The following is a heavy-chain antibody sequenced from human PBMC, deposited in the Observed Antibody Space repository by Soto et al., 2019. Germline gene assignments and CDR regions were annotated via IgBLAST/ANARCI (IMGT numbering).Heavy chain of an antibody. J-gene: IGHJ4*02. V-gene: IGHV3-21*01. CDR3: AKGLLSGPIVVVVAATPFDY. CDR2: ISSSSSYI. Sequence: GGSLRLSCAASGFTFSNYSMNWVRQAPGKGLEWVSSISSSSSYIYYADSVKGRFTISRDNARNSLYLQMNSLRAEDTAVYYCAKGLLSGPIVVVVAATPFDYWGQGTLVTVSS. D-gene: IGHD2-15*01. CDR1: GFTFSNYS.